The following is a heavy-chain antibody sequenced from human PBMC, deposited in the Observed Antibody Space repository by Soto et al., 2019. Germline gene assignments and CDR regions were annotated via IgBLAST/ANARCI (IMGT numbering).Heavy chain of an antibody. CDR3: ARAEISYFDY. Sequence: GGSLRLSCAASGFTFSSYEMNWVRQAPGKGLEWVSYISSSGSTIYYADSVKGRFTISRDNAKNSLYLQMNSLRAEDTAVYYCARAEISYFDYWGQETLVTVSS. CDR1: GFTFSSYE. V-gene: IGHV3-48*03. J-gene: IGHJ4*02. CDR2: ISSSGSTI.